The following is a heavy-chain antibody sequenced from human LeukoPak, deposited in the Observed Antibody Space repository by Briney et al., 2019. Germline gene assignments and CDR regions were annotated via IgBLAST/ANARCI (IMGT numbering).Heavy chain of an antibody. CDR3: AKEGSDGGYFYSPHLTGAFDY. CDR1: GFTFSSYA. V-gene: IGHV3-23*01. CDR2: ISGSGGST. Sequence: GGSLRLSCAASGFTFSSYAMSWVRQAPGKGLEWVSAISGSGGSTYYADSVKGRFTISRDNSKNTLYLQMNSLRAEDTAVYYCAKEGSDGGYFYSPHLTGAFDYWGQGTLVTVSS. D-gene: IGHD5-12*01. J-gene: IGHJ4*02.